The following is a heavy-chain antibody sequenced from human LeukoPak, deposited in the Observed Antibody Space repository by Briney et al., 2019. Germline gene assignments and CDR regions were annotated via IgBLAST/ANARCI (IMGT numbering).Heavy chain of an antibody. Sequence: SETLSLTCTVSGGSISSYYWSWIRQPPGKGLEWIGYIYHSGSTNNNLSLKSRVTISVDTSKNQFSLKLSSVTAADTAVYYCARAYRLLWFGEYWGQGTLVTVSS. CDR3: ARAYRLLWFGEY. V-gene: IGHV4-59*12. CDR2: IYHSGST. J-gene: IGHJ4*02. D-gene: IGHD3-10*01. CDR1: GGSISSYY.